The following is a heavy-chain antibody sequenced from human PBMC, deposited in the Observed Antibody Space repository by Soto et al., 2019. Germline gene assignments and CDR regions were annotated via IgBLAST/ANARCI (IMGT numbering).Heavy chain of an antibody. CDR1: GGSVNSRSYY. Sequence: SETLSLTCTVSGGSVNSRSYYWGWIRQSPGKGLEWIGSIYYSGSTYYNPSLKSRVAMSVDTSKNQFSLKLRSVSAADTAVYYCARQRTSVVTQAYFDDWGQGSLVTVSS. CDR3: ARQRTSVVTQAYFDD. V-gene: IGHV4-39*01. D-gene: IGHD2-21*02. J-gene: IGHJ4*02. CDR2: IYYSGST.